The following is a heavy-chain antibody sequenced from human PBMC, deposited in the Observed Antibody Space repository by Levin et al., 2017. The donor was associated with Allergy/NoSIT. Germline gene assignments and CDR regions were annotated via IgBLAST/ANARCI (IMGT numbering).Heavy chain of an antibody. D-gene: IGHD2/OR15-2a*01. Sequence: PGGSLRLSCAVSGFSFSNYGMHWVRQAPGKGLEWVAVIWSDGSNKYYADSVKGRFTMSRDNFKNTLYLQMNSLRAEDTAVYYCARDGSFEGIFNSFDIWGQGTKVTVSS. J-gene: IGHJ3*02. CDR2: IWSDGSNK. V-gene: IGHV3-33*01. CDR3: ARDGSFEGIFNSFDI. CDR1: GFSFSNYG.